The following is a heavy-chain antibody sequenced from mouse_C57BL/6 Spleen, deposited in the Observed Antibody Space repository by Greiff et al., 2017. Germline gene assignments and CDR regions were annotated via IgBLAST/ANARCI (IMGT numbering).Heavy chain of an antibody. CDR2: IDPEDGDT. Sequence: DVKLQESGAELVRPGASVKLSCTASGFNIKDYYMHWVKQRPEQGLEWIGRIDPEDGDTEYAPKFQGKATMTADTSSNTAYLQLSSLTSEDTAVYYCTTGHDGSSLYYFDYWGQGTTLTVSS. D-gene: IGHD1-1*01. CDR1: GFNIKDYY. CDR3: TTGHDGSSLYYFDY. J-gene: IGHJ2*01. V-gene: IGHV14-1*01.